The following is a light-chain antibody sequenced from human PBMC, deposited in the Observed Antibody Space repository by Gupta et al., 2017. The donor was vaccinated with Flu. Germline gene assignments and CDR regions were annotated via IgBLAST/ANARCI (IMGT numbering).Light chain of an antibody. V-gene: IGKV3-11*01. J-gene: IGKJ1*01. CDR3: QQRNTWLWT. CDR1: QSIGTS. Sequence: PATLSLSPGEIATLVCRASQSIGTSLARYQQKSVQAPRLLIYDAFKSATGLPARFSGGGSGTDFTLTISILESEDFGFYYCQQRNTWLWTFGQGTKVEI. CDR2: DAF.